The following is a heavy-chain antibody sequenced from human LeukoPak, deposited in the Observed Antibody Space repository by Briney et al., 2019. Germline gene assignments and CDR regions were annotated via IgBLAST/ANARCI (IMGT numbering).Heavy chain of an antibody. Sequence: ASVKVSCKASGGTFSSYAVSWVRQAPGQGLEWMGGIIPIFGTANYAQKFQGRVTITADESTSTAYMELSSLRSEDTAVYYCARDGVGATSVYWGQGTLVTVSS. D-gene: IGHD1-26*01. CDR1: GGTFSSYA. J-gene: IGHJ4*02. CDR3: ARDGVGATSVY. V-gene: IGHV1-69*13. CDR2: IIPIFGTA.